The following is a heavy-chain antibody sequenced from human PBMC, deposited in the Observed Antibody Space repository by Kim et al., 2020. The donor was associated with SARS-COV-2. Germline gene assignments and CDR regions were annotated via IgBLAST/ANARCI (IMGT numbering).Heavy chain of an antibody. V-gene: IGHV1-69*13. CDR2: IIPMSGIP. D-gene: IGHD2-2*01. J-gene: IGHJ4*02. CDR3: ARDFRYCSSTSCHYYFDY. Sequence: SVKVSCKASGGTFSIYAISWVRQAPGQGLEWMGGIIPMSGIPNYAQKFQGRVTITADESTSTAYMDLSSLRSEDTAVYYCARDFRYCSSTSCHYYFDYWGQGTLVTGSS. CDR1: GGTFSIYA.